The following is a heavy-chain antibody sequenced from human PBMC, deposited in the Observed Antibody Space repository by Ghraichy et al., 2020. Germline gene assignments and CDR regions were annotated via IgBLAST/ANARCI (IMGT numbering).Heavy chain of an antibody. J-gene: IGHJ2*01. CDR3: AKVVSWRYFDL. D-gene: IGHD5/OR15-5a*01. CDR1: GFTFSSYA. V-gene: IGHV3-23*01. Sequence: GGSLRLSCAASGFTFSSYAMTWVRQAPGKGLEWVSATSGGDGSTYYADSVKGRFTISRDNSKNTLYLQMNSLRAEDTAVYSCAKVVSWRYFDLWGRGTLVTVSS. CDR2: TSGGDGST.